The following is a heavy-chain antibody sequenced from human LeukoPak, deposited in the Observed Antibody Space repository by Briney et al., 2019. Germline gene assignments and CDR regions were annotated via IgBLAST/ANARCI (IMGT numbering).Heavy chain of an antibody. J-gene: IGHJ5*02. CDR3: ARGRLLWFGGTWLDP. V-gene: IGHV4-34*01. CDR2: INHSGST. D-gene: IGHD3-10*01. Sequence: SETLSLTCAVYGGSFSGYYWSWIRQPPGKGLEWIGEINHSGSTNYNPSLKSRVTISVDTSKNQFSLKLSSVTAADTAVYYCARGRLLWFGGTWLDPWGQGTLVTVSS. CDR1: GGSFSGYY.